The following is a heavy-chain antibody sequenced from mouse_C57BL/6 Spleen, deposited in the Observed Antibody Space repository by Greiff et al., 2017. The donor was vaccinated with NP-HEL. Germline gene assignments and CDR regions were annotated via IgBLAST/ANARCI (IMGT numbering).Heavy chain of an antibody. CDR2: ISYDGSN. Sequence: DVKLQESGPGLVKPSQSLSLTCSVTGYSITSGYYWNWIRQFPGNKLEWMGYISYDGSNNYNPSLTNRISITRDTSKNQFFLKLNSVTTEDTATYYCARGGDSSGYFDYWGQGTTLTVSS. CDR3: ARGGDSSGYFDY. D-gene: IGHD3-2*02. J-gene: IGHJ2*01. V-gene: IGHV3-6*01. CDR1: GYSITSGYY.